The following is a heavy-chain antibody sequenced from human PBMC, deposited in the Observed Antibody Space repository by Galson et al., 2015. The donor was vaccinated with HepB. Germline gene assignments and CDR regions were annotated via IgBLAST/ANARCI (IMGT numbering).Heavy chain of an antibody. J-gene: IGHJ5*02. CDR3: ARARIFGELFS. Sequence: SVKVSCKASGYTFTGYYMHWVRQAPGQGLEWMGWINPDSSDTNYAQKFQGRVTMTRDTPISTAYMELSRLRSDDTAVYYCARARIFGELFSWGQGTLVTVSS. CDR1: GYTFTGYY. CDR2: INPDSSDT. V-gene: IGHV1-2*02. D-gene: IGHD3-10*01.